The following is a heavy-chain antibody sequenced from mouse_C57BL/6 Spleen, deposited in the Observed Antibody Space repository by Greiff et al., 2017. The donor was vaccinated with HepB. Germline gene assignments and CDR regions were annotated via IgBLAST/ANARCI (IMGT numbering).Heavy chain of an antibody. Sequence: QVQLQQSGAELVRPGASVKMSCKASGYTFTSYNMHWVKQTPRQGLEWIGDIYPGNGDTSYNQKFKGKATLTVDKSSSTAYMQLSSLTSEDSAVYFGARERAYCYEAWFAYWGQGTLVTVSA. CDR2: IYPGNGDT. J-gene: IGHJ3*01. D-gene: IGHD2-12*01. V-gene: IGHV1-12*01. CDR3: ARERAYCYEAWFAY. CDR1: GYTFTSYN.